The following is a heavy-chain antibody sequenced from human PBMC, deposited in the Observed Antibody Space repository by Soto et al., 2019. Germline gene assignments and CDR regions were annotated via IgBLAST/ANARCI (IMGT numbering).Heavy chain of an antibody. V-gene: IGHV1-18*01. J-gene: IGHJ4*02. CDR3: ARVRFTMVRGVIRTEADY. Sequence: QVPLVQSGAEVKKPGASVKVSCKASGYTFTSYGISWVRQAPGQGLEWMGWISAYNGNTNYAQKLQGRVTMTTDTSTSTAYMELRSLRSDDTAVYYCARVRFTMVRGVIRTEADYWGQGTLVTVSS. CDR2: ISAYNGNT. D-gene: IGHD3-10*01. CDR1: GYTFTSYG.